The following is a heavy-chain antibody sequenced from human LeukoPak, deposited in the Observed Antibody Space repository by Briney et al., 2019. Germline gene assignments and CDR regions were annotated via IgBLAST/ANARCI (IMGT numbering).Heavy chain of an antibody. V-gene: IGHV3-48*03. CDR3: ARTYFGSGNTLVH. Sequence: PGGSLRLSCAASGFTFRSYEMNWVRQAPGKGLEWVSYISSSGSTIYYADSVKGRFTISRDNAKNSLYLQMNSLRAEDTAVYYCARTYFGSGNTLVHWGQGTLVTVSS. CDR2: ISSSGSTI. J-gene: IGHJ4*02. CDR1: GFTFRSYE. D-gene: IGHD3-10*01.